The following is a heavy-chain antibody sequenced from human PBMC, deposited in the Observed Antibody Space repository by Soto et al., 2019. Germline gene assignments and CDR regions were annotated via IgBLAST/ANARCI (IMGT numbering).Heavy chain of an antibody. D-gene: IGHD2-21*02. CDR2: IYYCGST. CDR3: ARQRTSVVTQAYFDS. V-gene: IGHV4-39*01. Sequence: LSLTCTVTGDSINNRSYYWGWIRQPPGKGLEWIGSIYYCGSTYNNPSLKSRVSMSVDTSKNQFSLKLRSVTAADTALYYCARQRTSVVTQAYFDSWGQGSLVTVSS. CDR1: GDSINNRSYY. J-gene: IGHJ4*02.